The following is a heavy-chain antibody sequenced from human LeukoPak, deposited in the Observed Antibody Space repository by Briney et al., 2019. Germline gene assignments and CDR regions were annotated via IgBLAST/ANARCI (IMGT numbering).Heavy chain of an antibody. CDR2: MYYTGST. CDR1: GDSISSNSYY. V-gene: IGHV4-39*01. CDR3: ARVIRGADNWFDP. Sequence: PSETLSLTCTVSGDSISSNSYYWGWIRQPPGKGLEWIGSMYYTGSTYHNPSLKSRVTISVDTSKNQCSLKLSSVTAADTAVYYCARVIRGADNWFDPWGQGTLVTVSS. J-gene: IGHJ5*02. D-gene: IGHD3-10*01.